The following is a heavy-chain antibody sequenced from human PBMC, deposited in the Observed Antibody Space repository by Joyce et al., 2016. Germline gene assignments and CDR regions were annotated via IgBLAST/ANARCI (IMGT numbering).Heavy chain of an antibody. V-gene: IGHV1-18*04. D-gene: IGHD3-22*01. CDR3: ARRSSYYYQNVGFDY. Sequence: QIQLVQSGTEVKTPGASVNISCQNSGYTFSSFAISWVRQSPGQGLEWMGSISGYHGKTNYAQKFQGRVTMTTDRFTTTAYMELRSLRSDDTAMYYCARRSSYYYQNVGFDYWGQGTLVTVSS. J-gene: IGHJ4*02. CDR1: GYTFSSFA. CDR2: ISGYHGKT.